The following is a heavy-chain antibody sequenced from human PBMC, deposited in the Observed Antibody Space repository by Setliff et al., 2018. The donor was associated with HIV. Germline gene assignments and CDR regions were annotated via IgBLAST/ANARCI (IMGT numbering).Heavy chain of an antibody. CDR2: IKTRADNYAT. J-gene: IGHJ4*02. V-gene: IGHV3-73*01. D-gene: IGHD3-22*01. CDR1: GFTFSGSP. Sequence: GGSLRLSCAASGFTFSGSPIHWVRQASGKGLEWLGRIKTRADNYATAYAASVKGRFTISRDDSMNTAYLRMNSLKIEDTAVYYCTRPQYFYDIGGSDYWGQGTLVTVSS. CDR3: TRPQYFYDIGGSDY.